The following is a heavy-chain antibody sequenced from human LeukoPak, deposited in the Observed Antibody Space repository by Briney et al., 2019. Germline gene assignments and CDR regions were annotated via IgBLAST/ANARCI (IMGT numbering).Heavy chain of an antibody. D-gene: IGHD3-16*01. J-gene: IGHJ3*02. CDR3: ARALLGRVDAFDI. CDR1: GFTFSSYW. Sequence: PGGSLRLSCAASGFTFSSYWMHWVRRAQGKGLVWVSRINSDGSSTSYADSVKGRFTISRDNAKNTLYLQMNSLRAEDTAVYYCARALLGRVDAFDIWGQGTMVTVSS. CDR2: INSDGSST. V-gene: IGHV3-74*01.